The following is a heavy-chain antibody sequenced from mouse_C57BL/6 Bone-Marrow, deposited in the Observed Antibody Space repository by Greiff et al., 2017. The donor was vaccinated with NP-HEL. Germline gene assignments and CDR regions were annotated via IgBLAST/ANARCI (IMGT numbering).Heavy chain of an antibody. CDR3: ALYGNFPAWFAY. CDR1: GYTFTDYY. D-gene: IGHD2-1*01. V-gene: IGHV1-26*01. CDR2: INPNNGGT. J-gene: IGHJ3*01. Sequence: EVQLQQSGPELVKPGASVKISCKASGYTFTDYYMNWVKQSHGKSLEWIGDINPNNGGTSYNQKFKGKATLTVDKSSSTAYMELRSLTSEDSAVYYCALYGNFPAWFAYWGQGTLVTVSA.